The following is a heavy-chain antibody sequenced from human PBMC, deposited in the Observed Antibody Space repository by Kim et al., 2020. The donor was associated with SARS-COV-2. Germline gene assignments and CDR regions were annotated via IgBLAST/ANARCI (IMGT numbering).Heavy chain of an antibody. Sequence: GGSLRLSCAASGFTFSSYGMHWVRQAPGKGLEWVAVISYDGSNKYYADSVKGRFTISRDNSKNTLYLQMNSMRAEDTAVYYGEKDGGPIVVVPAGWCDP. V-gene: IGHV3-30*18. J-gene: IGHJ5*02. CDR2: ISYDGSNK. CDR1: GFTFSSYG. D-gene: IGHD2-2*01. CDR3: EKDGGPIVVVPAGWCDP.